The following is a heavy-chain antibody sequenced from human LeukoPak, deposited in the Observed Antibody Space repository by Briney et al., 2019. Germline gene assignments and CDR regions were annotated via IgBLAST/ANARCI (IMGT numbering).Heavy chain of an antibody. D-gene: IGHD6-19*01. CDR3: VRAAVAGTGSFDY. V-gene: IGHV5-51*01. CDR2: IYPGDSDT. CDR1: GYSFTSYW. J-gene: IGHJ4*02. Sequence: GESLKISCKGSGYSFTSYWIGWVRQMPGKGLEWMGIIYPGDSDTRYSPSFQSQVTISADKSISTAYLQWSSLKASDTAMYYCVRAAVAGTGSFDYWGQGTLVTVSS.